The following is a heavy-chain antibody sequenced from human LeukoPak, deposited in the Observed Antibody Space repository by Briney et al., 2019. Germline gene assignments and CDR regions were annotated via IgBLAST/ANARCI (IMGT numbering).Heavy chain of an antibody. CDR3: ARQGYADFSPRPFDY. V-gene: IGHV4-59*08. D-gene: IGHD4-17*01. Sequence: SETLSLTCSVSGGSISSHYWNWIWQPPGKGLEWIGSISYSGSTNYNPSLESRVTISVDTSKNQFSLKLRSVTAADTAVFYCARQGYADFSPRPFDYWGQGTLVTVSS. CDR2: ISYSGST. CDR1: GGSISSHY. J-gene: IGHJ4*02.